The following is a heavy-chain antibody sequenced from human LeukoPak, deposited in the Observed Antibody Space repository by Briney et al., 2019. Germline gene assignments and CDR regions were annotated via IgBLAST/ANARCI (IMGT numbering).Heavy chain of an antibody. Sequence: PSETLSLTCAVSGGSINSSNWWSWVRQPPGKGLEWIGEIYHSGITNYSPSLKSRVTMSLDKSKSHFSLRLSSATAADTAVYYCAREAIALAGRHDYWGQGTLVTVSP. CDR3: AREAIALAGRHDY. J-gene: IGHJ4*02. V-gene: IGHV4-4*02. CDR2: IYHSGIT. CDR1: GGSINSSNW. D-gene: IGHD6-19*01.